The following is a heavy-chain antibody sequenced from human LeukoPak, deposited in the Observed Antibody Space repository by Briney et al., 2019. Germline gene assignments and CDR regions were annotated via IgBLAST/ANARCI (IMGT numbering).Heavy chain of an antibody. J-gene: IGHJ4*02. CDR2: IIPIFGTA. CDR3: ARVVRDSSGYVPHYFDY. D-gene: IGHD3-22*01. V-gene: IGHV1-69*05. CDR1: GGTFSSYA. Sequence: SVKVSCKASGGTFSSYAISWVRQAPGQGLEWMGGIIPIFGTANYAQKFQGRVTITTDESTSTAYMELSSLRSEDTAVYYCARVVRDSSGYVPHYFDYWGQGTLVTVSS.